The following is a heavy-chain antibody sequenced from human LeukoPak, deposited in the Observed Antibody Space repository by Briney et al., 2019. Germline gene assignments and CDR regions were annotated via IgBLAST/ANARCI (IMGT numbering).Heavy chain of an antibody. CDR2: IIPIFGTA. CDR3: ARGPMDSSSWLPFDY. V-gene: IGHV1-69*13. J-gene: IGHJ4*02. D-gene: IGHD6-13*01. CDR1: GGTFSSYA. Sequence: SVKVSCKASGGTFSSYAISWVRQAPGQGLEWVGGIIPIFGTANYAQKFQGRVTITADESTSTAYMELSSLRSEDTAVYYCARGPMDSSSWLPFDYWGQGTLVPVSS.